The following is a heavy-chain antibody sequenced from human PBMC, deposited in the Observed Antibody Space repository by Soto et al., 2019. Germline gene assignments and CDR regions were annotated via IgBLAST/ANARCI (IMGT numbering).Heavy chain of an antibody. CDR3: ARGWGFYFDY. CDR1: GGSISSYY. CDR2: IYYSGST. V-gene: IGHV4-59*01. J-gene: IGHJ4*02. Sequence: PSGTLSLTCTVSGGSISSYYWSWIRQPPGKGLEWIGYIYYSGSTNYNPSLKSRVTISVDTSKNQFSLKLSSVTAADTAVYYCARGWGFYFDYWRQGTLVPVSS. D-gene: IGHD3-16*01.